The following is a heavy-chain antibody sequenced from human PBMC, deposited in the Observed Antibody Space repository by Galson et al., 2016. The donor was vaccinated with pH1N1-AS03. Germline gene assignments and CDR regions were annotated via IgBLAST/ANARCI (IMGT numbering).Heavy chain of an antibody. CDR2: ISPTGP. CDR1: GFIFSNYA. V-gene: IGHV3-23*01. Sequence: SLRLSCAASGFIFSNYAMTWVRQAPGKGLEWVSAISPTGPHYAVSVKGRFTISRDNSKNTVYLQMNSLRVEDTASYFCAREINYGRGWYSVDYWGQGTLVTVSS. D-gene: IGHD6-19*01. CDR3: AREINYGRGWYSVDY. J-gene: IGHJ4*02.